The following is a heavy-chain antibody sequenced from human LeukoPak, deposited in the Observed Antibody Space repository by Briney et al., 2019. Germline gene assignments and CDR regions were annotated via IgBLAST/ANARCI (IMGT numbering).Heavy chain of an antibody. Sequence: GGSLRLSCAASGFTFNSYGMHWVRQAPGKGLDWVAFIRYDGSIKHYADSVKGRFTISRDNSKNTVSLQMNSLGPEDTAVYYCGKGSSTSGCPDYWGQGTLVTVS. CDR3: GKGSSTSGCPDY. D-gene: IGHD6-19*01. CDR2: IRYDGSIK. V-gene: IGHV3-30*02. J-gene: IGHJ4*02. CDR1: GFTFNSYG.